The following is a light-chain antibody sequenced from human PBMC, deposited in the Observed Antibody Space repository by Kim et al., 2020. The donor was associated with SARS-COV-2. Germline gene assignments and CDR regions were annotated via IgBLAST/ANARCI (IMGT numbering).Light chain of an antibody. CDR2: KDS. CDR1: ALPKQY. J-gene: IGLJ1*01. Sequence: VSAGQTARITCSGDALPKQYAYWYQQKAGQAPVLVIYKDSERPSGIPERFSGSSSGTTVTLTISGVQAEDEADYYCQSADSSGTYVFGTGTKVTVL. V-gene: IGLV3-25*03. CDR3: QSADSSGTYV.